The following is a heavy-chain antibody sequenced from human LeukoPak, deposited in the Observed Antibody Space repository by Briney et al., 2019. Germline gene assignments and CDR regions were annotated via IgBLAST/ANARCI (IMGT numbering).Heavy chain of an antibody. J-gene: IGHJ4*02. CDR3: ARVPYDSSGYSDY. CDR1: GFTFSSYS. D-gene: IGHD3-22*01. CDR2: ISSSSSYI. Sequence: PGGSLRLSCAASGFTFSSYSMNWVRQAPGKGLEWASSISSSSSYIYYADSVKGRFTISRDNAKNSLYLQMNSLRAEDTAVYYCARVPYDSSGYSDYWGQGTLVTVSS. V-gene: IGHV3-21*01.